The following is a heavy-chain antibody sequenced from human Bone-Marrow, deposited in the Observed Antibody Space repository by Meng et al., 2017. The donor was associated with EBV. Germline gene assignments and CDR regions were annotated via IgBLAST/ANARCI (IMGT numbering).Heavy chain of an antibody. J-gene: IGHJ4*02. V-gene: IGHV1-8*01. CDR1: GYTSTMYE. Sequence: GVEVRKPEASVKVSCKASGYTSTMYEINWGRPATGQGFGWMGWMNPNSGNTGYAQKFQGRVTMTRNTSISTAYMELSRLRSEDTAVYYCARGDDYGDLVDYWGQGTLVTVSS. CDR2: MNPNSGNT. CDR3: ARGDDYGDLVDY. D-gene: IGHD4-17*01.